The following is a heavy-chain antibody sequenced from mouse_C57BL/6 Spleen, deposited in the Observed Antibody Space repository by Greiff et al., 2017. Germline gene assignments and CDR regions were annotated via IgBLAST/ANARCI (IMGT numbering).Heavy chain of an antibody. CDR1: GYTFTSYW. CDR2: IDPSDSET. J-gene: IGHJ1*03. CDR3: ARSSYENWYFDV. Sequence: VQLQQPGAELVRPGSSVKLSCKASGYTFTSYWMHWVKQRPIQGLEWIGNIDPSDSETHYNQKFKDKATLTVDKSSSTAYMQLSSLTSEDSAVYYCARSSYENWYFDVWGTGTTVTVSS. D-gene: IGHD1-1*01. V-gene: IGHV1-52*01.